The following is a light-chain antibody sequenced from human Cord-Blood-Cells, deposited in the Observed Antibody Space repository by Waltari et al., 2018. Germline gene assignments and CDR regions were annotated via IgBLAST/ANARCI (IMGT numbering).Light chain of an antibody. Sequence: QSALTQPASVSGSPGQSITISCTGTSSVVGSYNLVSWYQQHPVKAPKLMIYEGSKRPSGVSNRFSGSKSGNTASLTISVLQAEDEADYYCCSYAGSRVFGGGTKLTVL. CDR1: SSVVGSYNL. CDR3: CSYAGSRV. V-gene: IGLV2-23*01. J-gene: IGLJ3*02. CDR2: EGS.